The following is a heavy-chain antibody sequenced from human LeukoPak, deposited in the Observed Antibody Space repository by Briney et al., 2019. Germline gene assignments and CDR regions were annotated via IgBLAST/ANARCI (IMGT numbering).Heavy chain of an antibody. V-gene: IGHV4-39*01. D-gene: IGHD3-22*01. CDR3: ARLYYYDSSGYVDY. CDR2: IYYSGST. J-gene: IGHJ4*02. Sequence: SETLSLTCTVSGGSISSSSYYWGWIRQPPGNGLEWIGSIYYSGSTYYNPSLKSRVTISVDTSKNQFSLKLSSVTAADTAVYYCARLYYYDSSGYVDYWGQGTLVTVSS. CDR1: GGSISSSSYY.